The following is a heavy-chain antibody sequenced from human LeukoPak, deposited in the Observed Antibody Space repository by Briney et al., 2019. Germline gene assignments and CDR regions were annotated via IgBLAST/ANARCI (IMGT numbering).Heavy chain of an antibody. CDR3: ARGTTATRRSDWFDP. Sequence: GGSLTLSCAASGFTFSSYGMHWVRQAPGKGLEWVAVIWYDGSNKYYADSVKGRFTISRDNSKNTLYLQMNSLRAEDTAVYYCARGTTATRRSDWFDPWGQGTLVTVSS. D-gene: IGHD2-15*01. CDR2: IWYDGSNK. V-gene: IGHV3-33*01. J-gene: IGHJ5*02. CDR1: GFTFSSYG.